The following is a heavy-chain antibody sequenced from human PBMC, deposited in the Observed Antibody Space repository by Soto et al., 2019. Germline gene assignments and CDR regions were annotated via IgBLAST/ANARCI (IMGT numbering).Heavy chain of an antibody. CDR1: GFTFSSYA. CDR2: ISYDGSNK. Sequence: QVQLVESGGGVVQPGRSLRLSCAASGFTFSSYAMHWVRQAPGKGLEWVAVISYDGSNKYYADSVKGRFTISRDNSKNTLYLQMNSLRAEDTAVYYCARDYYRFNSGYEFSMDVWGQGTTVTVSS. CDR3: ARDYYRFNSGYEFSMDV. D-gene: IGHD5-12*01. J-gene: IGHJ6*02. V-gene: IGHV3-30-3*01.